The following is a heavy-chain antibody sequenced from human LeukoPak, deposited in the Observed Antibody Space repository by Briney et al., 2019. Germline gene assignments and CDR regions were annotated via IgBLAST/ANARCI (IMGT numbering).Heavy chain of an antibody. CDR3: ARETSLAGFASGLGFNY. CDR1: GGSISGWY. D-gene: IGHD6-19*01. J-gene: IGHJ4*02. V-gene: IGHV4-59*01. Sequence: SETLSLTCTVSGGSISGWYWSWIRQPPGKGLEWIGYIYGSGYTNYNPSLKSRVTMSIDTSKNHFSLKLTSVTAADTATYYCARETSLAGFASGLGFNYWGQGILVTASS. CDR2: IYGSGYT.